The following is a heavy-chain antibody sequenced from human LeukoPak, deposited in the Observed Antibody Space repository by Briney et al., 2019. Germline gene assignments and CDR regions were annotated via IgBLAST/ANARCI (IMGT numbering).Heavy chain of an antibody. J-gene: IGHJ4*02. Sequence: SEALSLTCTVSGGSISSYYWSWIRQPPGKGLEWIGYIYYSGSTNYNPSLKSRVTISVDTSKNQFSLKLSSVTAADTAVYYCARVLDYGDLYFDYWGQGTLVTVSS. CDR1: GGSISSYY. CDR3: ARVLDYGDLYFDY. CDR2: IYYSGST. D-gene: IGHD4-17*01. V-gene: IGHV4-59*01.